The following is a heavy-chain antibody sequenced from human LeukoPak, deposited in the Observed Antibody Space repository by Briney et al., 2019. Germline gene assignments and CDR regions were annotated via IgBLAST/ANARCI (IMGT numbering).Heavy chain of an antibody. CDR2: IIPIFGTA. D-gene: IGHD3-22*01. J-gene: IGHJ4*02. CDR3: ARDRYYDSSGYYPD. V-gene: IGHV1-69*01. Sequence: SVKVSCKASGGTFSSYAISWVRQAPGQGLEWMGGIIPIFGTANYAQKFQGRVTITADESTSTAYMELSSLRSEDTAVYYCARDRYYDSSGYYPDWGQGTLVTVSS. CDR1: GGTFSSYA.